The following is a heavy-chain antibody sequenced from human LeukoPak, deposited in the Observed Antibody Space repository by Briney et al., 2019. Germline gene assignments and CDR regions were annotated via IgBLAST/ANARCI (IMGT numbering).Heavy chain of an antibody. V-gene: IGHV6-1*01. Sequence: SQTLSLTCAISGDSVSSNSAAWNWIRQSPSRGLEWLGRTYYRSKWYNDYAVSVKSRITINPDTSKNQFSLQLNSVTPEDTAVYYCARVIFIAVAGTGWFDLWGQGTLVTVSS. CDR1: GDSVSSNSAA. CDR3: ARVIFIAVAGTGWFDL. D-gene: IGHD6-19*01. J-gene: IGHJ5*02. CDR2: TYYRSKWYN.